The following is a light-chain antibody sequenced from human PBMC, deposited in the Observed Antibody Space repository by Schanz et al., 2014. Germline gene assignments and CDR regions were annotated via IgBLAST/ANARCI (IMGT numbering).Light chain of an antibody. CDR3: QQRSIWPPYT. CDR2: GAS. CDR1: QSVSSNY. J-gene: IGKJ2*01. V-gene: IGKV3D-20*02. Sequence: EIVLTQSPGTLSLSPGERATLSCRASQSVSSNYLAWYQQKPGQPPRLLIYGASSRATGIPDRFSGSGSGTDFTLTISSLEPEDFAVYYCQQRSIWPPYTFGQGTKLEIK.